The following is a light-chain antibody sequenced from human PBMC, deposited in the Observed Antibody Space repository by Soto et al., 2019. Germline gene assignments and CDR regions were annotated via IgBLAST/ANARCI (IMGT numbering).Light chain of an antibody. J-gene: IGKJ1*01. CDR3: QQYSDWPPWT. CDR2: SAS. V-gene: IGKV3-15*01. Sequence: EIVMTQSPDTLSVSPGERASLSCRASQSVMTKLAWYQKKPGQAPRLLIYSASIRATGIPARFSGSGSGTEFSLTISSLQPEDFAIYYCQQYSDWPPWTFGQGTKV. CDR1: QSVMTK.